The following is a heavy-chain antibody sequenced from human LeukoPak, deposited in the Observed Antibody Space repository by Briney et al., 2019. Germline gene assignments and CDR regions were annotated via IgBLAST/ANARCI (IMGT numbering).Heavy chain of an antibody. V-gene: IGHV3-30*04. CDR2: ISYDGSNK. CDR3: ARANSLGY. D-gene: IGHD2/OR15-2a*01. CDR1: GFTFSRYA. J-gene: IGHJ4*02. Sequence: GGSLRLSCPASGFTFSRYAMHWVRHAPGKGLEWVANISYDGSNKYYVDSVKGRFTISRDNAKDSLYLQMNSLRAQDTAVYYCARANSLGYWGQGTLVTVSS.